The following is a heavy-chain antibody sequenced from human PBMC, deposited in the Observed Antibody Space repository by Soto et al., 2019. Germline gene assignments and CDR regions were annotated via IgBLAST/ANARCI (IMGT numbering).Heavy chain of an antibody. V-gene: IGHV3-23*01. Sequence: PGVSLRLSCSASGFTFSSYAMSWVRQAPGKGLEWVSAISGSGGSTYYADSVKGRFTISRDNSKNTLYLQMNSLRAEDTAVYYCAKDSSEGYIAGRYWGQGTLVTVSS. J-gene: IGHJ4*02. CDR1: GFTFSSYA. D-gene: IGHD6-13*01. CDR3: AKDSSEGYIAGRY. CDR2: ISGSGGST.